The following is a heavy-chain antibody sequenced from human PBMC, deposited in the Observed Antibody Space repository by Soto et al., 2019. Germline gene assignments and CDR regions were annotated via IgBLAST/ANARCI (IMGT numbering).Heavy chain of an antibody. CDR1: GFTFSSYA. J-gene: IGHJ4*02. D-gene: IGHD4-17*01. V-gene: IGHV3-23*01. CDR3: AKEQGKTYGDYDTRPFDY. CDR2: ISGSGGST. Sequence: GGSLRLSCAASGFTFSSYAMSWVRQAPGKGLEWVSAISGSGGSTYYADSVKGRFTISRDNSKNTLYLQMNSLRAEDTAVYYCAKEQGKTYGDYDTRPFDYWGQGTLVTVSS.